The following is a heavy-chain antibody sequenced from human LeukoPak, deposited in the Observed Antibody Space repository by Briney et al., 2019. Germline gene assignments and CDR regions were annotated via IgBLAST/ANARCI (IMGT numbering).Heavy chain of an antibody. CDR3: ARAISGAERPPYYYYGMDV. V-gene: IGHV1-69*04. J-gene: IGHJ6*02. CDR1: GGTFSSYA. CDR2: IIPILGIA. Sequence: SVKVSCKASGGTFSSYAISWVRQAPGQGLEWMGRIIPILGIANYAQKFQGRVTITADKSTSTAYMELSSLRSEDTAVYYCARAISGAERPPYYYYGMDVWGQGTTVTVSS. D-gene: IGHD3-10*01.